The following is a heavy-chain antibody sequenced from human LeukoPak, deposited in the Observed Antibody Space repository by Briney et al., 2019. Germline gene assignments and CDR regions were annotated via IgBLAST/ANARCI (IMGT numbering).Heavy chain of an antibody. CDR2: IDSDGSST. CDR3: AKDLLGYYYGSGSFLDY. D-gene: IGHD3-10*01. J-gene: IGHJ4*02. V-gene: IGHV3-74*01. Sequence: GGSLRLSCAASGFTFSSYWMHWVRQAPGKGLVWVSRIDSDGSSTNYADSVKGRFTISRDNSKDTLYLQMNSLRAEDTAVYYCAKDLLGYYYGSGSFLDYWGQGTLVTVSS. CDR1: GFTFSSYW.